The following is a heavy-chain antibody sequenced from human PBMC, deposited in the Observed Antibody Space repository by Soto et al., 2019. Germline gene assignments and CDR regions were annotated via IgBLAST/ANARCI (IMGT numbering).Heavy chain of an antibody. CDR2: ISSSSSYT. V-gene: IGHV3-11*06. D-gene: IGHD3-22*01. Sequence: QVQLVESGGGLVKPGGSLRLSCAASGFTFSDYYMSWIRQAPGKGLEWVSYISSSSSYTNYADSVKGRFTISRDNAKNSLYLQMNSLRAEDTAVYYCAVRLNYDSSGYLPYYYYGMDVWGQGTTVTVSS. CDR3: AVRLNYDSSGYLPYYYYGMDV. CDR1: GFTFSDYY. J-gene: IGHJ6*02.